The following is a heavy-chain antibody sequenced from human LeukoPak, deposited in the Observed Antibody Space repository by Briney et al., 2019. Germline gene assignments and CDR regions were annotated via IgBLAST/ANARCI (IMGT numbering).Heavy chain of an antibody. J-gene: IGHJ2*01. Sequence: SETLSLTCTVSGGSISSYDWSWIRQPAGKGLEWIGRIYTSGSPNYNPSLKSRVTMSVDTSKNQFSLKLSSVTAADTAVYYCARLSSSWYQDWYFDLWGRGTLVTVSS. CDR3: ARLSSSWYQDWYFDL. CDR2: IYTSGSP. V-gene: IGHV4-4*07. D-gene: IGHD6-13*01. CDR1: GGSISSYD.